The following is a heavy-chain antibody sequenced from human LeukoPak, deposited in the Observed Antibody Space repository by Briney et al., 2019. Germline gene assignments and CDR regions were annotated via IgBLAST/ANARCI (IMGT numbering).Heavy chain of an antibody. V-gene: IGHV4-31*03. CDR2: IYHTWTT. Sequence: SETLSLTCTVSGDFISSGGYYWSWIRQHPGKGLEWIGYIYHTWTTYYNPSLKSRVSLSVDTSKNPFSLKLSSVTAADTAVYYCARASTYFDNWGQGTLVAVSS. J-gene: IGHJ4*02. CDR1: GDFISSGGYY. CDR3: ARASTYFDN.